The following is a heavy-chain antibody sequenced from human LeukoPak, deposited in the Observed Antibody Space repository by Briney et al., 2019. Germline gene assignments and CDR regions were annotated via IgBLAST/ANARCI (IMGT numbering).Heavy chain of an antibody. CDR1: GFTFSSYS. Sequence: PGGSLRLSCAASGFTFSSYSMNWVRQAPGKGLEWVSYISSSSSTIYYADSVKGRFTISRDNAKNSLYLQMNSLRAEDTAVYYCARFHNRRLFDYWGQGTLVTVSS. J-gene: IGHJ4*02. D-gene: IGHD1-1*01. V-gene: IGHV3-48*04. CDR2: ISSSSSTI. CDR3: ARFHNRRLFDY.